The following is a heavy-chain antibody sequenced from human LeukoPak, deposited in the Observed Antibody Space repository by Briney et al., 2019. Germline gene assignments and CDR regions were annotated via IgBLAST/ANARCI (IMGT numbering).Heavy chain of an antibody. CDR3: AKRPRGNYLDPFDY. CDR1: GFTFSSYA. CDR2: ISGSGGST. V-gene: IGHV3-23*01. D-gene: IGHD3-10*01. J-gene: IGHJ4*02. Sequence: GRSLRLSCAASGFTFSSYAMSWVRQAPGRGLEWVSGISGSGGSTYYADSVKGRFTISRDNSKNRLYLQMSSLRAEDTAVYYCAKRPRGNYLDPFDYWGQGTLVTVSS.